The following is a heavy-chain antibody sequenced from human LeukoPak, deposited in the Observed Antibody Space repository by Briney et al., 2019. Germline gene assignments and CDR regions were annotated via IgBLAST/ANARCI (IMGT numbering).Heavy chain of an antibody. CDR2: INTDGSFT. D-gene: IGHD3-10*01. V-gene: IGHV3-74*01. J-gene: IGHJ4*02. CDR3: ARGQVLLWFGEPAPGFDY. CDR1: GFTFSSYW. Sequence: GGSLRLSCAASGFTFSSYWMHWVRQAPGKGLVWVSRINTDGSFTNYADSVKGRFTISRDNAKNTLYLQMNSLRAEDTAVYYCARGQVLLWFGEPAPGFDYWGQGTLVTVSS.